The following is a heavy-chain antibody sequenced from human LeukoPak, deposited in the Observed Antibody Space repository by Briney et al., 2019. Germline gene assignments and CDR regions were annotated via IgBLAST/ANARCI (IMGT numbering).Heavy chain of an antibody. CDR1: GGTFSSYA. V-gene: IGHV1-69*04. J-gene: IGHJ5*02. CDR3: ARGRSSSFHNAFDP. Sequence: ASVKVSCKASGGTFSSYAISWVRQAPGQGLEWMGRIIPILGIANYAQKFQGRVTITADKSTSTAYMELSSLRSGDTAVYYCARGRSSSFHNAFDPWGQGTLVTVSS. D-gene: IGHD6-13*01. CDR2: IIPILGIA.